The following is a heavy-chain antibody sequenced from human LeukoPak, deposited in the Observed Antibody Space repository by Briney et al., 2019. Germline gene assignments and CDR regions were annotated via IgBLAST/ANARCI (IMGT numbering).Heavy chain of an antibody. CDR2: IDPNSGGT. V-gene: IGHV1-2*06. J-gene: IGHJ3*02. D-gene: IGHD1-26*01. CDR3: ARPLLPGGTDAFDI. CDR1: GYTFTGYY. Sequence: GASVKVSCMASGYTFTGYYMHWVRQAPGQGLEWMGRIDPNSGGTKYAQKFQGRVTMTRDTSISTAYMELSRLTSDDTAVYYCARPLLPGGTDAFDIWGQGTMVTVSS.